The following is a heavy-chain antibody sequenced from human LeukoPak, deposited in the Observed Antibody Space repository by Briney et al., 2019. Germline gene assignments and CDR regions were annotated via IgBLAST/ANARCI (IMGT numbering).Heavy chain of an antibody. J-gene: IGHJ5*02. CDR3: ARTPDWSSDNWFDP. CDR1: GYSVSSGYY. D-gene: IGHD3-9*01. Sequence: SETLSLTCSVSGYSVSSGYYWAWIRQPPGKGLKWIGTIYHSGTTYYNPSLNSRVSISVDTSKNHISLRLSSVTAADTAVYYCARTPDWSSDNWFDPWGQGTLVTVSS. V-gene: IGHV4-38-2*01. CDR2: IYHSGTT.